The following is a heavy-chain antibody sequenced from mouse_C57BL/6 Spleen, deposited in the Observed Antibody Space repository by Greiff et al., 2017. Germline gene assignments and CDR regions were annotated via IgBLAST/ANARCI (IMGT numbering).Heavy chain of an antibody. Sequence: EVQLQQSGPELVKPGASVKISCKASGYSFTGYYMNWVKQSPEKSLEWIGEINPSTGGTTYNQKFKAKATLTVDKSSSTAYMQLKSLTSEDSAVYYGARRDYGNGGAYWGQGTLVTVSA. CDR2: INPSTGGT. CDR3: ARRDYGNGGAY. D-gene: IGHD2-1*01. CDR1: GYSFTGYY. J-gene: IGHJ3*01. V-gene: IGHV1-42*01.